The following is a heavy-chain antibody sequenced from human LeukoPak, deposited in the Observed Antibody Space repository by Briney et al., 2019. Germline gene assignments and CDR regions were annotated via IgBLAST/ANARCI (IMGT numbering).Heavy chain of an antibody. CDR2: IYYSGST. D-gene: IGHD6-19*01. J-gene: IGHJ6*03. CDR3: ARGDSSGWRYYYYYMDV. Sequence: SETLSLTCTVSGGSISSYYWSWIRQPPGKGLEWIGYIYYSGSTNYNPSPKSRVTISVDTSKNQFSLKLSSVTAADTAVYYCARGDSSGWRYYYYYMDVWGKGTTVTISS. V-gene: IGHV4-59*01. CDR1: GGSISSYY.